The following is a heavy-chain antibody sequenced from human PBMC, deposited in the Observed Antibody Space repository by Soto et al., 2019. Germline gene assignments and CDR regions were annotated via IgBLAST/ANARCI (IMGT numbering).Heavy chain of an antibody. CDR3: AREPIKWEPRSDAFDI. CDR2: ISAYNGNT. D-gene: IGHD1-26*01. V-gene: IGHV1-18*04. CDR1: GYTFTSYG. J-gene: IGHJ3*02. Sequence: QVQLVQSGAEVKKPGASVKVSCKASGYTFTSYGISWVRQAPGQGLEWMGWISAYNGNTNYAQKLQGRVTMTTDTPTSTAYMKLRSLRSDDTAVYYCAREPIKWEPRSDAFDIWGQGTMVTVSS.